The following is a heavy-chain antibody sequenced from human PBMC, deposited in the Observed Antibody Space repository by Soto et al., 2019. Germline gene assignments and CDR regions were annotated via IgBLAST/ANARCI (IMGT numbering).Heavy chain of an antibody. CDR2: IIPIFGTA. CDR1: GGTFSSYA. CDR3: ARNLVVPAEDYYYYGMDV. Sequence: SVKVSCKASGGTFSSYAISWVRQAPGQGIEWMGGIIPIFGTANYAQKFQGRVTITADESTSTAYMELSSLRSEDTAVYYCARNLVVPAEDYYYYGMDVWGQGTTGTVS. D-gene: IGHD2-2*01. V-gene: IGHV1-69*13. J-gene: IGHJ6*02.